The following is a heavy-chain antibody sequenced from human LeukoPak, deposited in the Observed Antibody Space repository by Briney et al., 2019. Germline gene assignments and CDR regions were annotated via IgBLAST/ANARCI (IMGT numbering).Heavy chain of an antibody. D-gene: IGHD3-22*01. V-gene: IGHV3-21*04. CDR2: ISSSSSYI. CDR3: AKNYYDSSGYPEY. J-gene: IGHJ4*02. CDR1: GFTFSSYS. Sequence: GGSLRLSCAASGFTFSSYSMNWVRQAPGKGLEWVSSISSSSSYIYYADSVKGRFTISRDNAKNSLYLQMNSLRAEDTAVYYCAKNYYDSSGYPEYWGQGTLVTVSS.